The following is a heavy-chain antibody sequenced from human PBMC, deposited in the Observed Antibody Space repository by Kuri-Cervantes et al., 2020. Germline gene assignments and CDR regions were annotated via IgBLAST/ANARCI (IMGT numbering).Heavy chain of an antibody. CDR3: AKVTDGVPVPLPPYCDS. CDR2: IRYDGKYT. D-gene: IGHD1-20*01. CDR1: GVTFSDYG. J-gene: IGHJ4*02. V-gene: IGHV3-30*02. Sequence: GESLKISCAASGVTFSDYGMHWVRKAPGKGLEWVAFIRYDGKYTYYADSVKGRFTISRENSKKILYLQMSSLRAEDTAVLYCAKVTDGVPVPLPPYCDSWGQGTLVTVSS.